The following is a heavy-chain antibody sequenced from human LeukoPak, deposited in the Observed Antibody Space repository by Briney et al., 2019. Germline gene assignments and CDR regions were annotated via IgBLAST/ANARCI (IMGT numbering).Heavy chain of an antibody. D-gene: IGHD1-26*01. V-gene: IGHV1-18*01. CDR1: GYTFTNYG. CDR3: ARGPGGGRGFDY. Sequence: ASVKVSCKASGYTFTNYGISWVRQAPGQGLEGMGWISAYNDNTNYAQKLQGRVTMTTDTSTSTAYMELRTLRSDDTAVYYCARGPGGGRGFDYWGQGTLVTVSS. CDR2: ISAYNDNT. J-gene: IGHJ4*02.